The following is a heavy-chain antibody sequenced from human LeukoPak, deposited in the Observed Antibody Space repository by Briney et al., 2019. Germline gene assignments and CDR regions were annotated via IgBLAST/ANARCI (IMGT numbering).Heavy chain of an antibody. CDR3: ARGHTAVTRHFDF. D-gene: IGHD4-17*01. J-gene: IGHJ4*02. Sequence: GGSLRLSCAASGFSFNTYSMNWVRQAPGKGLEWVSYITSSSSTIYYADSVKGRFTISRDNDKNLLYLDMNSLRAEDTAVYSCARGHTAVTRHFDFWGQGTLVTVSS. CDR2: ITSSSSTI. CDR1: GFSFNTYS. V-gene: IGHV3-48*01.